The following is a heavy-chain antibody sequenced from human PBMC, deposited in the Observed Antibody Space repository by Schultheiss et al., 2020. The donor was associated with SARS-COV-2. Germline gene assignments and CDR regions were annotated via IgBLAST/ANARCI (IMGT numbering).Heavy chain of an antibody. D-gene: IGHD3-22*01. CDR3: ARGPYYYDSSGYYY. Sequence: ASVKVSCKASGGTFSSYAISWVRQAPGQGLEWMGRMNPNSGNTGYAQKLQGRVTMTTDTSTSTAYMELSRLRSDDTAVYYCARGPYYYDSSGYYYWGQGTLVTVSS. V-gene: IGHV1-8*02. J-gene: IGHJ4*02. CDR1: GGTFSSYA. CDR2: MNPNSGNT.